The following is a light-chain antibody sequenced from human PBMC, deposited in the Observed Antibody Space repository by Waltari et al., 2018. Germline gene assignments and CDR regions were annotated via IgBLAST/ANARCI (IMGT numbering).Light chain of an antibody. J-gene: IGKJ4*01. V-gene: IGKV1-17*01. CDR1: QGIRND. CDR3: LQHSSYPLT. CDR2: AAS. Sequence: DIQLTQSPSSLSASVGARVPIPCRASQGIRNDVDWYQQKPGKAPKRLIYAASSLQSGVPSRFSGSGSGTEFTLTISSLQPEDFATYYCLQHSSYPLTFGGGTKVEIK.